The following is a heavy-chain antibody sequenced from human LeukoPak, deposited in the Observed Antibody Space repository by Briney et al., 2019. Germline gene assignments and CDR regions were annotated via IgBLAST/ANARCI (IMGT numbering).Heavy chain of an antibody. J-gene: IGHJ6*03. CDR3: ARAGYSSSWYLFYYYYYMDV. V-gene: IGHV3-30*01. CDR1: GFTFSSYA. D-gene: IGHD6-13*01. CDR2: ISYDGSNK. Sequence: GGSLRLSCAASGFTFSSYAMHWVRQAPGKGLEWVAVISYDGSNKYYADSVKGRFTISRDNSKNTLYQQMNSLRAEDTAVYYCARAGYSSSWYLFYYYYYMDVWGKGTTVTVSS.